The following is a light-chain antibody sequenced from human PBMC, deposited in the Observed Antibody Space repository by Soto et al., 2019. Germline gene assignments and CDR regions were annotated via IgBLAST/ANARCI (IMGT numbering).Light chain of an antibody. CDR1: QDINNY. J-gene: IGKJ4*01. CDR2: DAS. Sequence: DIQLTQSPSSLSASVGDRVTITCQASQDINNYLNWYPQKPGKAPKLLIFDASSVETGVPSRFSGSGSGTHFTFTISSLEPEDIATYHCQQYEDLPLTFGGGTRVELK. CDR3: QQYEDLPLT. V-gene: IGKV1-33*01.